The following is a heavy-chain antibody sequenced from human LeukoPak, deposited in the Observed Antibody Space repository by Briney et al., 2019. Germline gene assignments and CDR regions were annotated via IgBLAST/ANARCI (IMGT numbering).Heavy chain of an antibody. CDR2: IYYSGST. D-gene: IGHD3-10*01. CDR3: ARAVGSGSFQTYYYYMDV. V-gene: IGHV4-39*07. Sequence: SETLSLTCTVSGGSISSSSYHWGWIRQPPGKGLEWIGSIYYSGSTYYNPSLKSRVTISVDTSKNQFSLKLSSVTAADTAVYYCARAVGSGSFQTYYYYMDVWGKGTTVTISS. J-gene: IGHJ6*03. CDR1: GGSISSSSYH.